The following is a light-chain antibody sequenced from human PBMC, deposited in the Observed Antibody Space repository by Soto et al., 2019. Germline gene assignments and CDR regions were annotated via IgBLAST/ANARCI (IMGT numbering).Light chain of an antibody. CDR3: QQRSNWLS. J-gene: IGKJ4*01. V-gene: IGKV3-11*01. CDR2: DAS. Sequence: EIVLTQSPATLSLSPGERATLSCRASQSVSSYLAWYQQKPGQAPRLLIYDASNRATGIPARFSVSGSATDFTLTSSSLEPEDFAGYYCQQRSNWLSFGGGTKVEIK. CDR1: QSVSSY.